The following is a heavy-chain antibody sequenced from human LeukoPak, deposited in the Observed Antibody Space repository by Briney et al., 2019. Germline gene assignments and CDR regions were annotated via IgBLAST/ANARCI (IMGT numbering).Heavy chain of an antibody. J-gene: IGHJ4*02. Sequence: GGSLRLSCAASGFTFSSYEMNWVRQAPGKGLGWVSYISSSGSTRYYADSAKGRFTISRDNAKNSLYLQMNSLRAEDTGVYYCARDGSGWYDYWGQGILVTVSS. CDR2: ISSSGSTR. CDR1: GFTFSSYE. CDR3: ARDGSGWYDY. D-gene: IGHD6-19*01. V-gene: IGHV3-48*03.